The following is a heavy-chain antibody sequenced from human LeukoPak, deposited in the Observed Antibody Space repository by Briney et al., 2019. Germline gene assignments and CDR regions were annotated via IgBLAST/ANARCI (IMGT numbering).Heavy chain of an antibody. CDR3: TRDVGATGY. J-gene: IGHJ4*02. D-gene: IGHD1-26*01. CDR1: GFTFGDYA. Sequence: GGSLRLSCTASGFTFGDYAMSWFRQAPGKGLEWIGFIRSKAYSGTTEYAASVKGRFTTSRDDSKSIAYLQMNSLKTEDTAVYYCTRDVGATGYWGQGTLVTVSS. V-gene: IGHV3-49*03. CDR2: IRSKAYSGTT.